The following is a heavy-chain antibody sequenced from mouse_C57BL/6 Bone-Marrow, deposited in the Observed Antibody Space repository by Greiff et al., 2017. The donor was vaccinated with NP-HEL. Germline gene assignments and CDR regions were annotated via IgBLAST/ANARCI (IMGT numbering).Heavy chain of an antibody. CDR1: GYTFTSYG. CDR2: IYPRSGNT. D-gene: IGHD1-1*01. Sequence: VKLMESGAELARPGASVKLSCKASGYTFTSYGISWVKQRTGQGLEWIGEIYPRSGNTYYNEKFKGKATLTADKSSSPAYMELRSLTSEDSAVFICAREGDYYGSSYGYWGPGTTLTDSP. V-gene: IGHV1-81*01. J-gene: IGHJ2*01. CDR3: AREGDYYGSSYGY.